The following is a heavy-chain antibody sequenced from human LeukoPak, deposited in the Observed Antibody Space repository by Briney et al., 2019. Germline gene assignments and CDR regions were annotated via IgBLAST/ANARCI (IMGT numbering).Heavy chain of an antibody. CDR3: AKDQNYDSSGYKGWFDP. V-gene: IGHV3-23*01. Sequence: LGGSLRLSCAASGFTFNSYAMSWVRQAPGKGLEGFSAISDGGGSIYYADSVKGRFTISRDNSKNMLYLQMNSLRAEDTAVYYCAKDQNYDSSGYKGWFDPWGQGTLVTVSS. CDR1: GFTFNSYA. CDR2: ISDGGGSI. D-gene: IGHD3-22*01. J-gene: IGHJ5*02.